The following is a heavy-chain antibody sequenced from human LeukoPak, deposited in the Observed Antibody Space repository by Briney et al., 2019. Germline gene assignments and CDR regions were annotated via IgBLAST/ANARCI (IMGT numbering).Heavy chain of an antibody. D-gene: IGHD3/OR15-3a*01. CDR2: ISSSGGST. CDR1: GFTFTHYA. CDR3: AKVRTGHYFDY. J-gene: IGHJ4*02. V-gene: IGHV3-23*01. Sequence: PGGSLRLSCGASGFTFTHYAMSWVRQAPGKGLEWVSSISSSGGSTYYADSVKGRFTISRDDSKNTLYVQMNSLRAEDTAVYYCAKVRTGHYFDYWGQGTLVTVSS.